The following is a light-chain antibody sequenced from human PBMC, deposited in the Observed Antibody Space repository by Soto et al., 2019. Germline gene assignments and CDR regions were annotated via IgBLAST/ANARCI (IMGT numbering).Light chain of an antibody. CDR3: QQRSNWLMYT. CDR1: QSVSSY. CDR2: DAS. Sequence: EIVLTQSPATLSLSPGERATLACRASQSVSSYLAWYQQKPGQAPRLLIYDASNRATGIPARFSGSGSGTEFTLTISSLETEDFAVYYCQQRSNWLMYTFGQGSKLEIK. J-gene: IGKJ2*01. V-gene: IGKV3-11*01.